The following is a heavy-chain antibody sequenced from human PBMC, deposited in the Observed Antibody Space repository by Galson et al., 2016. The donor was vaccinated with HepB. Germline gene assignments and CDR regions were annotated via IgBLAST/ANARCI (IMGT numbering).Heavy chain of an antibody. CDR1: GYTFINYG. D-gene: IGHD3-3*01. J-gene: IGHJ4*02. V-gene: IGHV1-18*01. Sequence: SVKVSCKASGYTFINYGIIWVRHAPGQGLERMGWISAYNGNTNYAQKFQGRVTMTTDTSTSTAYLDLRSLGSDDTAVYYCARDLEWRNYDFWSRIQVGYFDYGGQGTLVTVSS. CDR3: ARDLEWRNYDFWSRIQVGYFDY. CDR2: ISAYNGNT.